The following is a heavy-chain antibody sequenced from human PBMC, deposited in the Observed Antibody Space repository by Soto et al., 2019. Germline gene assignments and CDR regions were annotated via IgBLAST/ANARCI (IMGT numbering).Heavy chain of an antibody. CDR1: RFIFGNFW. CDR2: IKQDGSEK. CDR3: ARGTGGATSSGKDQFDY. D-gene: IGHD1-26*01. J-gene: IGHJ4*02. V-gene: IGHV3-7*01. Sequence: EVQLVESGGGLVQPGGSLRLSCAGSRFIFGNFWMTWVRQAPGKGLEWVANIKQDGSEKYYVDSVKGRFTISRDNVKNSLYLQMNSLRSEDTAVYYCARGTGGATSSGKDQFDYWGQGTLVPVSS.